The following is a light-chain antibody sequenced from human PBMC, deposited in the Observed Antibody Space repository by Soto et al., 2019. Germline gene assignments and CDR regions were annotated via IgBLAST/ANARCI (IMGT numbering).Light chain of an antibody. V-gene: IGKV3-15*01. J-gene: IGKJ1*01. CDR1: QSVRSS. CDR2: GAS. Sequence: EIMMTQSPATLSVSPGERATLSCRASQSVRSSLAWYQQKPGQAPRLLIYGASTRATGIPARFSGSGSGTDFTLTINSLQSEDFAVYYCQQYNNWWTFGQGTKVEIE. CDR3: QQYNNWWT.